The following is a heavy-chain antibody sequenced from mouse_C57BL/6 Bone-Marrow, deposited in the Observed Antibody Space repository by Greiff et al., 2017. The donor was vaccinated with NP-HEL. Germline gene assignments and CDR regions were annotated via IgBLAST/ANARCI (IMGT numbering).Heavy chain of an antibody. Sequence: QVQLQQSGAELARPGAAGKREGKGGGENGKREGRRGGKERNGEGLEWIGEIYPRSGNTYYNEKFKGKATLTADKSSSTAYMELRSLTSEDSAVYFCARWAAWVYAMDYWGQGTSVTVSS. CDR3: ARWAAWVYAMDY. CDR2: IYPRSGNT. V-gene: IGHV1-81*01. D-gene: IGHD4-1*01. J-gene: IGHJ4*01. CDR1: GENGKREG.